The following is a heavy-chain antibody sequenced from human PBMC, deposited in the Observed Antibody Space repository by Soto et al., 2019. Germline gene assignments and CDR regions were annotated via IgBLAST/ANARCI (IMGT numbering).Heavy chain of an antibody. CDR2: ISYDGSNK. J-gene: IGHJ5*02. Sequence: QVQLVESGGGVVQPGRSLRLSCAASGFTFSSYAMHWVRQAPGKGLEWVAVISYDGSNKYYADSVKGRFTISRDNSKNTLNLQMNSLRAEDTAVYYCARVSGSYYSGWFDPWGQGTLVTVSS. CDR1: GFTFSSYA. D-gene: IGHD3-10*01. V-gene: IGHV3-30-3*01. CDR3: ARVSGSYYSGWFDP.